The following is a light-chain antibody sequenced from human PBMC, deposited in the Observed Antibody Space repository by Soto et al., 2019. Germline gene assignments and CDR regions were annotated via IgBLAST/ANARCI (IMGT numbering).Light chain of an antibody. V-gene: IGKV1-9*01. J-gene: IGKJ3*01. CDR2: AAS. CDR3: QYLSIYPT. Sequence: DIQLTQSPSFLSASVGDRVTITCRASQGISSYLAWYQQEPGKAPKLLIYAASTLLSGVPSRFSVIGSGSEFALSTSILQPETVASYYCQYLSIYPTFGPGTKVDIQ. CDR1: QGISSY.